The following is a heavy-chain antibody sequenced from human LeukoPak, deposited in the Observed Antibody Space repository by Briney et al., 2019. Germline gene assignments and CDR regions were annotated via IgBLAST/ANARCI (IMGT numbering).Heavy chain of an antibody. D-gene: IGHD3-22*01. CDR1: GFTFSSHW. V-gene: IGHV3-7*03. Sequence: PGGSLRLSCAASGFTFSSHWMGWVRQAPGKGLEWVANINQDGSEKSYVESVKGRFTISRDNAKNSLYLQMNSLRAEDTAVYYCAKTHLRGSGYYSWGQGTLVTVSS. CDR2: INQDGSEK. CDR3: AKTHLRGSGYYS. J-gene: IGHJ4*02.